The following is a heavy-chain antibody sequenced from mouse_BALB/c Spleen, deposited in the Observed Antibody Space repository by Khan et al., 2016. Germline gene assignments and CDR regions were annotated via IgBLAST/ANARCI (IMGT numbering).Heavy chain of an antibody. Sequence: QVQLKQPGAELARPGASVKLSCKASGYTFSNYWMQWVKQRPGQGLEWAGAIYPGDGDTRYTQQFKGKATLTADKSSSTAYMQLSSLTSEDSVVYYCAREGWLLGYFDYWGQGTTLTVSS. CDR3: AREGWLLGYFDY. J-gene: IGHJ2*01. CDR1: GYTFSNYW. D-gene: IGHD2-3*01. CDR2: IYPGDGDT. V-gene: IGHV1-87*01.